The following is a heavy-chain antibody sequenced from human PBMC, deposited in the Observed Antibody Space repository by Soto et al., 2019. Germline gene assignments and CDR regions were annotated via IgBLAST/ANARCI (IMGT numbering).Heavy chain of an antibody. CDR3: ARAQFYAGSGNYHNLMCVP. J-gene: IGHJ5*02. CDR1: GGSIGGAGYS. D-gene: IGHD3-10*01. Sequence: SETLSLTCAVSGGSIGGAGYSWSWIRQPPRGGLDWIGYIYESGTILYNPSLKTRLTISLNWSDKQFSLTLNSVTAADTAVYYCARAQFYAGSGNYHNLMCVPWGQGTQVAVSS. V-gene: IGHV4-30-2*01. CDR2: IYESGTI.